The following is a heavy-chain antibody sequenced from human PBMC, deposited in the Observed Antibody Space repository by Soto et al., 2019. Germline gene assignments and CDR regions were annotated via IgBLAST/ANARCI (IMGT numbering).Heavy chain of an antibody. J-gene: IGHJ5*01. V-gene: IGHV3-23*01. CDR2: VTGSGSST. Sequence: EVRLLESGGGLVLPGGPLSLSCAASGFAFKNYEMSWVRQAPGKGTEWVSRVTGSGSSTSYADSVKGRFTVSRDNSKDTLFLQMTSLSADDTAIYYCARRGVSRFDSWGRGTLVTVSS. CDR3: ARRGVSRFDS. CDR1: GFAFKNYE. D-gene: IGHD6-13*01.